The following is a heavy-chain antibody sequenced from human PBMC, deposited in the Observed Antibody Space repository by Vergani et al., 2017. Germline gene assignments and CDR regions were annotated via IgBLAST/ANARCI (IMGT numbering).Heavy chain of an antibody. CDR1: GGPITSYY. CDR3: ARDSDWFDP. Sequence: QVQLQESGPGLVTPSETLSLTCTVPGGPITSYYWSWIRQPPGKGLEWIGNSGSTTYNPSLKSRVTISVDTSTNRFSLKLTSVTPADTAVYYCARDSDWFDPWGQGTLVTVSS. CDR2: NSGST. D-gene: IGHD3-10*01. J-gene: IGHJ5*02. V-gene: IGHV4-59*01.